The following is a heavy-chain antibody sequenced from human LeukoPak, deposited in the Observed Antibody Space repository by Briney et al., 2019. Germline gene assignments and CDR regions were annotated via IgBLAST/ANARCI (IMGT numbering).Heavy chain of an antibody. J-gene: IGHJ5*02. V-gene: IGHV1-8*01. D-gene: IGHD6-19*01. CDR1: GYTFISYD. Sequence: ASVKVSCKASGYTFISYDINWVRQATGQGLEWMGWMNPNSGNTGYAQKFQGRVTMTRNTSISTAYMELSSLRSEDTAVYYCARAPIAVAVGWFDPWGQGTLVTVSS. CDR2: MNPNSGNT. CDR3: ARAPIAVAVGWFDP.